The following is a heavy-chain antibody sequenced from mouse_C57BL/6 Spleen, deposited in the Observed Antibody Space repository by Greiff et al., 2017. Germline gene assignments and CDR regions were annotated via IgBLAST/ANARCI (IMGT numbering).Heavy chain of an antibody. J-gene: IGHJ4*01. D-gene: IGHD1-1*01. CDR2: IDPSDSYT. CDR1: GYTFTSYW. CDR3: ARTHYYSSSNYAMDY. Sequence: QVQLQQPGPELVMPGASVKLSCKASGYTFTSYWMHWVKQRPGQGLEWIGEIDPSDSYTNYNQKFKGKSTLTVDKSSSTAYMQLSSLTSEDSAVYYCARTHYYSSSNYAMDYWGQGTSVTVSS. V-gene: IGHV1-69*01.